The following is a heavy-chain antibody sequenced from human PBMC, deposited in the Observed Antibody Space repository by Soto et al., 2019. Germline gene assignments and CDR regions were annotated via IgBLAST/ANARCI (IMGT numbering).Heavy chain of an antibody. CDR3: ARDCASTSCSVWRD. CDR1: GFSLNNFA. CDR2: ITSSGDKT. Sequence: EVQLLESGGDLVQPGGSLRLSCAASGFSLNNFAMAWVRQAPGKGLEWVSTITSSGDKTSYADSVKGRFIISRENSKNMLYLQMNSLRVEDTALYYCARDCASTSCSVWRDWGQGTLVTVSS. V-gene: IGHV3-23*01. J-gene: IGHJ4*02. D-gene: IGHD2-2*01.